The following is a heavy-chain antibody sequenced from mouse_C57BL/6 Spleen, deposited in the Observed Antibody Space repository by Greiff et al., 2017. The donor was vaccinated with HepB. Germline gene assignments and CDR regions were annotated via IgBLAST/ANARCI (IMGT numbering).Heavy chain of an antibody. Sequence: EVKVVESGGGLVKPGGSLKLSCAASGFTFSSYAMSWVRQTPEKRLEWVATISDGGSYTYYPDNVKGRFTISRDNAKNNLYLQMSHLKSEDTAMYYCARGGSSYGFAYWGQGTLVTVSA. CDR3: ARGGSSYGFAY. D-gene: IGHD1-1*01. CDR1: GFTFSSYA. CDR2: ISDGGSYT. V-gene: IGHV5-4*03. J-gene: IGHJ3*01.